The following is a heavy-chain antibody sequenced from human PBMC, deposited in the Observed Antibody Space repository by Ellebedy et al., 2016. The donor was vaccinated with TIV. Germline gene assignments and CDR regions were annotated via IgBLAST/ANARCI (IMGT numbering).Heavy chain of an antibody. Sequence: AASVKVSCKASGGTFSSYAISWVRQAPGQGLEWMGRIIPILGIANYAQKFQGRVTITADKSTSTAYMELRSLRSDDTAVYYCARGVVECSGGSCIDYWGQGTLVTVSS. D-gene: IGHD2-15*01. CDR1: GGTFSSYA. V-gene: IGHV1-69*04. J-gene: IGHJ4*02. CDR2: IIPILGIA. CDR3: ARGVVECSGGSCIDY.